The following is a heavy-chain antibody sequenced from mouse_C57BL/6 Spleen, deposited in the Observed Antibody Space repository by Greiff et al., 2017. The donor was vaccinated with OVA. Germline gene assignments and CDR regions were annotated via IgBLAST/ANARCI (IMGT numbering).Heavy chain of an antibody. CDR3: ARESYSNFDY. CDR1: GFSLTSYG. CDR2: LWSGGST. D-gene: IGHD2-5*01. J-gene: IGHJ2*01. V-gene: IGHV2-2*01. Sequence: VKLVESGPGLVQPSQSLSITCTVSGFSLTSYGVHWVRQSPGKGLEWLGVLWSGGSTDSNAAFISRLSISKDNSKSQVFFKMNSLQADDTAIYYCARESYSNFDYWGQGTTLTVSS.